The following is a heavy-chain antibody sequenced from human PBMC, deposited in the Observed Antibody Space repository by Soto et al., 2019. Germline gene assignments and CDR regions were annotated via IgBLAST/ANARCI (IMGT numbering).Heavy chain of an antibody. Sequence: LETLSLSCTVSGDSITSYYRSWIRQPPGQGLEWIGCIYYRVSTNNYPQIKSRGTMTVDTSYNRSALRLSSVTAADTAVYYCARGSVAGNYYGMDVWGQGTTVTVSS. CDR2: IYYRVST. J-gene: IGHJ6*02. CDR1: GDSITSYY. D-gene: IGHD6-19*01. V-gene: IGHV4-59*01. CDR3: ARGSVAGNYYGMDV.